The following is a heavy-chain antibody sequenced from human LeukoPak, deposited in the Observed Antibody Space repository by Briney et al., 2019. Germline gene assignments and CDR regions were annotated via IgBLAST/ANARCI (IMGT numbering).Heavy chain of an antibody. CDR3: ATDSSGYDAFDI. J-gene: IGHJ3*02. V-gene: IGHV1-8*01. CDR2: MNPNSGNT. CDR1: GYTFTSYD. D-gene: IGHD3-22*01. Sequence: ASVKVSCKASGYTFTSYDINWVRQATGQGLERMGWMNPNSGNTGYAQKFQGRVTMTRNTSISTAYMELSSLRSEDTAVYYCATDSSGYDAFDIWGQGTMVTVSS.